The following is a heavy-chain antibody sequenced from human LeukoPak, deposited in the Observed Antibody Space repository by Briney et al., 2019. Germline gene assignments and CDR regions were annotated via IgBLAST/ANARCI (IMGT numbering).Heavy chain of an antibody. D-gene: IGHD5-24*01. CDR1: GYTLTELS. J-gene: IGHJ2*01. CDR2: FDPEDGET. Sequence: ASVKVSCKVSGYTLTELSMHWVRQAPGKGLEWIGGFDPEDGETIYAQKFQGRVTMTEDTSTDTAYMELSSLRSEDTAVYYCATSRWLQLRAWYFDLWGRGTLVTVSS. CDR3: ATSRWLQLRAWYFDL. V-gene: IGHV1-24*01.